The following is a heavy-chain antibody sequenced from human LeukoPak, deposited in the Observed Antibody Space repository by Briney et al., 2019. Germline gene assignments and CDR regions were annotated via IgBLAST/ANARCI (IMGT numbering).Heavy chain of an antibody. V-gene: IGHV1-2*02. CDR2: INRNSGGT. Sequence: ASVKVSCKASGYTFTGYYMHWVRQAPGQGLEWMGWINRNSGGTNYAQKFQGRVTMTRDTSISTAYMELSRLRSDDTAVYYCARGYYYGSGHNWFDPWGQGTLVTVSS. D-gene: IGHD3-10*01. J-gene: IGHJ5*02. CDR3: ARGYYYGSGHNWFDP. CDR1: GYTFTGYY.